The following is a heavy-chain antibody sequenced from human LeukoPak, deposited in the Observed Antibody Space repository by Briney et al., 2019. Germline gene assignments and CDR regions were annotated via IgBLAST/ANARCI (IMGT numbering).Heavy chain of an antibody. Sequence: PGGSLRLSCTASGFTFRNYGMNWVRQAPGKGLEWVAGIWYDGSNKDYVDSVKGRFTISRDNSKTTLYLEMNSLTVEDTAVYYCAKSRGGSTNWGSDYKAQGTQVTVSS. CDR2: IWYDGSNK. D-gene: IGHD7-27*01. CDR1: GFTFRNYG. CDR3: AKSRGGSTNWGSDY. J-gene: IGHJ4*02. V-gene: IGHV3-33*06.